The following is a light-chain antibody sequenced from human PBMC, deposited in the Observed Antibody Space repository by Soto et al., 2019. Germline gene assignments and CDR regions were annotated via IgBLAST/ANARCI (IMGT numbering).Light chain of an antibody. CDR3: QQYGTSEII. V-gene: IGKV3-20*01. CDR1: QSVSSSY. CDR2: DTS. Sequence: EIVLTQSPGTLSLSPWERATLSCRASQSVSSSYLAWYQQKPGQAPRLLIYDTSSRASGIPDRFSGSGSGTDFTLTISRLETEDFAVFYCQQYGTSEIIFGQGTRLEIK. J-gene: IGKJ5*01.